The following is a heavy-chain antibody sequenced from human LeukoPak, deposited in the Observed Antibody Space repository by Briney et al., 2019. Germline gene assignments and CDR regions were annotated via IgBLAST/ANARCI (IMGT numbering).Heavy chain of an antibody. J-gene: IGHJ4*02. Sequence: PGGSLRLSCAASGFTFRSYWMHWVRQAPGKGLEWVSRVIRDGSFTNYAGSVKGRFTISRENATHPLYLQMSSLRAEHTAVYFCVRDGDDFNFDYWGQGSLVTVSS. CDR3: VRDGDDFNFDY. CDR2: VIRDGSFT. V-gene: IGHV3-74*01. CDR1: GFTFRSYW. D-gene: IGHD5-24*01.